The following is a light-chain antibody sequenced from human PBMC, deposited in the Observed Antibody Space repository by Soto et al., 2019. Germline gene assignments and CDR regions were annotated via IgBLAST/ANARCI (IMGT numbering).Light chain of an antibody. V-gene: IGKV1-5*01. Sequence: DIQMTQSPSTLSASVGDRVTITCRASQSISSWLAWYQQKPGKAPKLLIYAASTLQSGVPSRFSGSGSGTDFTLTISFLQSEDFATYYCQQYYSYPPALTFGGGTKVDIK. CDR1: QSISSW. J-gene: IGKJ4*01. CDR2: AAS. CDR3: QQYYSYPPALT.